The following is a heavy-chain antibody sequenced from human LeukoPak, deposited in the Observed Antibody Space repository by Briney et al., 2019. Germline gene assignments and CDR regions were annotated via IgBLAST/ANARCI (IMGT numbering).Heavy chain of an antibody. CDR2: IYHSGST. J-gene: IGHJ4*02. D-gene: IGHD3-3*01. Sequence: SETLSLTCTVSGYSISSGYYWGWIRQPPGKGLEWIGSIYHSGSTYYNPSLKSRVTISVDTSKNQFSLKLSSVTAADTAVYYCARHTNDITIFGVVITPFDYWGQGTLVTVSS. V-gene: IGHV4-38-2*02. CDR1: GYSISSGYY. CDR3: ARHTNDITIFGVVITPFDY.